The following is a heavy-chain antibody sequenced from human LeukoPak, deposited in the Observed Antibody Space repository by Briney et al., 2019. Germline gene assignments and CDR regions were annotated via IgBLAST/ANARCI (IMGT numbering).Heavy chain of an antibody. CDR1: GFTFSSYD. J-gene: IGHJ4*02. D-gene: IGHD3-22*01. V-gene: IGHV3-23*01. CDR2: ISGSGGST. Sequence: GGSLRLSCAASGFTFSSYDMRWVRQAPGKGLEWVSGISGSGGSTYYADSVKGRFTISRDNSKNTLYPQMNSLRAEDTAVYYCAKLGDSSGHLAWLDYWGQGTLVTVSS. CDR3: AKLGDSSGHLAWLDY.